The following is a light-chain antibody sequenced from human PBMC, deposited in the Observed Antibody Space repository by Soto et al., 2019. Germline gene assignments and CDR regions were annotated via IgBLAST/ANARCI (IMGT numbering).Light chain of an antibody. CDR1: QSVSSY. CDR3: QQYGSSPRT. Sequence: DIVLTQSPATLSLSPGERATLPCRASQSVSSYLAWYQQKPGQAPRVLIYGASSRATGIPDRFSGSGSGTDFTLTISRLEPEDFAVYYCQQYGSSPRTFGQGTKVDIK. CDR2: GAS. V-gene: IGKV3-20*01. J-gene: IGKJ1*01.